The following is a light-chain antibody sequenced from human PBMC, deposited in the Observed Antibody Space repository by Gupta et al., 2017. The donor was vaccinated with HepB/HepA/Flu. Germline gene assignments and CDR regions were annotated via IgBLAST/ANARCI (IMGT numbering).Light chain of an antibody. CDR2: DVS. CDR1: SSDVGAYNY. V-gene: IGLV2-14*03. Sequence: QSALTQPASVSGSPGQSIAISCTGISSDVGAYNYVSWYQQHPGKAPKVIIYDVSNRPSGVSNRFSGSKSGNTASLIISGLQAEDEADYYCNSYTSSSTVVFGGGTKLTVL. J-gene: IGLJ2*01. CDR3: NSYTSSSTVV.